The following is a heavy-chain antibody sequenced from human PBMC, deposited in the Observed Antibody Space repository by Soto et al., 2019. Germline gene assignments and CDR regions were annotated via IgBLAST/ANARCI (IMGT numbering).Heavy chain of an antibody. CDR1: GGSVSSGSYY. D-gene: IGHD5-18*01. J-gene: IGHJ4*02. CDR3: AIYRGYSYGVGLGYFDY. CDR2: IYYSGST. Sequence: NPSETLSLICTVSGGSVSSGSYYWSWIRQPPGKGLEWIGYIYYSGSTNYNPSLKSRVTISVDTSKNQFSLKLSSVTAADTAVYYCAIYRGYSYGVGLGYFDYWGQGTLVTVSS. V-gene: IGHV4-61*01.